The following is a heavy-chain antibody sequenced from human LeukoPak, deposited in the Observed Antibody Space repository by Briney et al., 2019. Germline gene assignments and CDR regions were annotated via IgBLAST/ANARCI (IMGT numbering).Heavy chain of an antibody. CDR1: GYSFTSYW. V-gene: IGHV5-51*01. CDR2: IYPGDSDT. CDR3: ARSLVVPAAIAYYFDY. Sequence: GESLKISCKGSGYSFTSYWIGWVRQMPGKGLEWMGIIYPGDSDTRYSPSFQGQVTISADRSISTTYLQWSSLKASDTAMYYCARSLVVPAAIAYYFDYWGQGTLVTVSS. J-gene: IGHJ4*02. D-gene: IGHD2-2*01.